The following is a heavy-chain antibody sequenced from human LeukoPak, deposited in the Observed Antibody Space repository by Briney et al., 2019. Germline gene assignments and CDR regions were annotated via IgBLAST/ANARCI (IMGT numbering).Heavy chain of an antibody. CDR3: ARDHKGYIYGYRRGYSDYYYMDV. CDR1: GFTFSNAW. V-gene: IGHV3-15*01. CDR2: IKSKTDGGTT. J-gene: IGHJ6*03. Sequence: PGGSLRLSCAASGFTFSNAWMSWVRQAPGKGLEWVGRIKSKTDGGTTDYAAPVKGRFTISRDDSKNTLYLQMNSLRAEDTAIYYCARDHKGYIYGYRRGYSDYYYMDVWGKGTTVTVSS. D-gene: IGHD5-18*01.